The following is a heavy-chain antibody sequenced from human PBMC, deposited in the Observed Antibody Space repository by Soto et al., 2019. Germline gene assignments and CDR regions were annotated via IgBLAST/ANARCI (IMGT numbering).Heavy chain of an antibody. CDR1: GFPFSSYA. CDR3: AKPAFSGTKYSYYGMDI. V-gene: IGHV3-23*01. Sequence: GGSLRLSCAVSGFPFSSYAMRWIRQTPGKGLEWVSTINTGGGTFYADSVKGRFTISRDNSKNMLFLQMNSLRADDTAVYYCAKPAFSGTKYSYYGMDIWGQGTTVTVS. J-gene: IGHJ6*02. CDR2: INTGGGT. D-gene: IGHD1-26*01.